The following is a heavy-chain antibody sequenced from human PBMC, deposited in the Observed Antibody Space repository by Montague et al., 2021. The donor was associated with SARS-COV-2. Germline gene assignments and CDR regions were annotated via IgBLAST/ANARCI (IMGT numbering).Heavy chain of an antibody. CDR2: TPYSGST. Sequence: SETLSLTCTVSGGSISPYYWSWIRQSPGKGLECIGYTPYSGSTDYNPSLKNRVTISIDTSKNQFSLKLSSVTAADTAVYYCARWGEYYDSPYYYYAMDVWGQGTTVTVSS. D-gene: IGHD3-3*01. CDR1: GGSISPYY. CDR3: ARWGEYYDSPYYYYAMDV. J-gene: IGHJ6*02. V-gene: IGHV4-59*12.